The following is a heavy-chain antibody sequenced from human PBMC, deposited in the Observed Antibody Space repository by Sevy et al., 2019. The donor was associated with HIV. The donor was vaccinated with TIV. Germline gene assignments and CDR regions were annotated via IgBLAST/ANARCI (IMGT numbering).Heavy chain of an antibody. CDR1: GFTFSKYS. CDR2: LSFGCGEI. D-gene: IGHD2-8*01. Sequence: PPGGSLRLSCAASGFTFSKYSMSWVRQPPGKGLEWVSTLSFGCGEINYADSVKGRFTISRDNSKSSVYLQMNNLRPEDTAVYYCAREGCTKPHDYWGQGTLVTVSS. V-gene: IGHV3-23*01. J-gene: IGHJ4*02. CDR3: AREGCTKPHDY.